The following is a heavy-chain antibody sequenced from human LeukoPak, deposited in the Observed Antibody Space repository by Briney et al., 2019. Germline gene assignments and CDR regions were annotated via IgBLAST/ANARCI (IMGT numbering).Heavy chain of an antibody. CDR3: ATDRYSSTSWFDP. D-gene: IGHD6-19*01. CDR2: IYYSGST. Sequence: SETLSLTCTVSGGSISSYYWSWIRQPPGKGLEWIGYIYYSGSTNYNPSLKSRVTISVDTSKKQFSLKLSSVTAADTAVYYCATDRYSSTSWFDPWGQGTLVTVSS. V-gene: IGHV4-59*01. CDR1: GGSISSYY. J-gene: IGHJ5*02.